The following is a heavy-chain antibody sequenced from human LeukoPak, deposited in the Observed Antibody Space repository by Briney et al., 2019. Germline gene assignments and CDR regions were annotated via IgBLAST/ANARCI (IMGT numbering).Heavy chain of an antibody. V-gene: IGHV3-23*01. CDR1: GFTFSSYA. CDR3: AREWEYYFDY. CDR2: ISTSGDFT. Sequence: GGSLRLSCATSGFTFSSYAMNWVRQAPGKGLECVSFISTSGDFTYYAASVKGRFTVSRDNSKNTLYLQMNSLRAEDTAVYYCAREWEYYFDYWGQGTLVTVSS. J-gene: IGHJ4*02. D-gene: IGHD1-26*01.